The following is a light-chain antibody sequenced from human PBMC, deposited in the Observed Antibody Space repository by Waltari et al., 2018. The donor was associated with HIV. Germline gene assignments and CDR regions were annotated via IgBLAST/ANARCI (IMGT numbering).Light chain of an antibody. Sequence: QLVLTQSPSASASLGASIKLTCTMTIGHRSYAIAWHHQHPGKGPRFLLRHNTNGSLTKGDGIPDRFSGSSSGAERSLTISNLQSEDEADYYCQAWGTGIRGVFGGGTKLTVL. V-gene: IGLV4-69*01. CDR2: HNTNGSL. J-gene: IGLJ3*02. CDR3: QAWGTGIRGV. CDR1: IGHRSYA.